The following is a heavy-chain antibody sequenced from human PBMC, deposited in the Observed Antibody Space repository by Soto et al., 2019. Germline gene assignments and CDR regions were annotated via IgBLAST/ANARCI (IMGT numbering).Heavy chain of an antibody. CDR3: ARALIQLWPHYYYGMDV. D-gene: IGHD5-18*01. J-gene: IGHJ6*02. CDR2: IYYSGTT. V-gene: IGHV4-30-4*01. Sequence: PSETLSLTCTVSGGSISSGDYYWSWIRQPPGKGLEWIGYIYYSGTTYYNPSLKSRVTISVDTSKNQFSLKVSSVTAAGTAAYYCARALIQLWPHYYYGMDVWGQGTTVTVSS. CDR1: GGSISSGDYY.